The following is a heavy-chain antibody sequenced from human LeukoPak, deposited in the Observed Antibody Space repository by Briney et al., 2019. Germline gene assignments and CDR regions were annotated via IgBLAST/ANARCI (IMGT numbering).Heavy chain of an antibody. D-gene: IGHD4-17*01. V-gene: IGHV4-4*02. CDR2: IYLSGST. Sequence: SGTLSLTCAVSGGSISSRNWWSWVRPPPGKGLEWIGEIYLSGSTNYNPSLKSRVTISVDKSKNQFSLKLTSVTAADTAVYYCARANDYGDPLPRYMDVWGKGTTVTVSS. CDR3: ARANDYGDPLPRYMDV. CDR1: GGSISSRNW. J-gene: IGHJ6*03.